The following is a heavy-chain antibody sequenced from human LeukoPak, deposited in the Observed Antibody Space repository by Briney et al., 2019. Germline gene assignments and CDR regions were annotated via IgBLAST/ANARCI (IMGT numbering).Heavy chain of an antibody. J-gene: IGHJ4*02. D-gene: IGHD3-16*02. Sequence: PGGSLRLSCAASGFTFSSYSMNWVCQAPGKGLEWVSSISSSSSYIYYADSVKGRFTISRDNAKNSLYLQMNSLRAEDTAVYYCARGGVISGEEFDYWGQGTLVTVSS. CDR1: GFTFSSYS. CDR3: ARGGVISGEEFDY. V-gene: IGHV3-21*01. CDR2: ISSSSSYI.